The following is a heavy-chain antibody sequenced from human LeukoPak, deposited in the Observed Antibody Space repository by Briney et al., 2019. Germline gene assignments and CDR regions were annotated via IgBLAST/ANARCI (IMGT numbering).Heavy chain of an antibody. CDR2: INHSGST. D-gene: IGHD2-2*01. CDR1: GGSFSGYY. V-gene: IGHV4-34*01. CDR3: ARTYCSSTSCYWGLIDY. Sequence: NPSETLSLTCAVYGGSFSGYYWSWIRQPPGKGLEWIGEINHSGSTNYNPSLQSRVTISVDTSKNQFSLQLSSVTAADTAVYYCARTYCSSTSCYWGLIDYWGQGTLVTVSS. J-gene: IGHJ4*02.